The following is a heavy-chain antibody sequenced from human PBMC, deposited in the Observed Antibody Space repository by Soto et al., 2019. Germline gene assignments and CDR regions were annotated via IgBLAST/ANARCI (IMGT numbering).Heavy chain of an antibody. CDR1: GGSISSANW. Sequence: SETLSLTCAVSGGSISSANWWTWVRQPPGKGLEWIGEIYHGGSTSYNPSLKSRVPLSLDKFKNHFSLNLTSVTAADTAVYYCARLSFSYGVDVWGQGTTVTVSS. CDR2: IYHGGST. J-gene: IGHJ6*02. V-gene: IGHV4-4*02. CDR3: ARLSFSYGVDV.